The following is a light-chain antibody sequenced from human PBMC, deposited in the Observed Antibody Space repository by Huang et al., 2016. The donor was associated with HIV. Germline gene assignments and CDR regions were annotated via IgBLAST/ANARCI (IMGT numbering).Light chain of an antibody. CDR3: HQYGSPPWT. CDR2: ATS. V-gene: IGKV3-20*01. CDR1: QSVSAYY. Sequence: EIVLTQSPGSLPLSPGERATLSCRASQSVSAYYLAWYQQKPGQAPKLLIHATSTRASGSPDRFSGSGSGTAFTLTISRLEPDDSAIYFCHQYGSPPWTFGQGTRVEIK. J-gene: IGKJ1*01.